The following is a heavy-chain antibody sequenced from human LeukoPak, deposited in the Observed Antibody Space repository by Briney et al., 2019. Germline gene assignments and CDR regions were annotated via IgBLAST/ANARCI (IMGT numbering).Heavy chain of an antibody. V-gene: IGHV3-30*02. CDR1: GFTFSSYG. J-gene: IGHJ4*02. D-gene: IGHD6-19*01. Sequence: GGPLRLSCAASGFTFSSYGMHWVRQAPGKGLEWVAFIRYDGGNKYYADSVKGRFTISRDNSKNTLYLQMNSLRAEDTAVYYCAKWDSSGSYWGQGTLVTVSS. CDR3: AKWDSSGSY. CDR2: IRYDGGNK.